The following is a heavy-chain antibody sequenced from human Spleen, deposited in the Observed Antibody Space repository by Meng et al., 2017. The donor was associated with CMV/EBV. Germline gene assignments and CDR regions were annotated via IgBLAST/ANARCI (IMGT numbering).Heavy chain of an antibody. Sequence: GAGPGRVSPVPTLALSGTVFCGPISRGDYYLLWIRQTPGKGLWCIGYIHYSGSTYYNPSLKSRVTISVDTSKNQFSLKRSSVTAVDTAVYYCASDGGYHRAAGPYWGQGTLVTVSS. CDR3: ASDGGYHRAAGPY. CDR2: IHYSGST. V-gene: IGHV4-30-4*01. D-gene: IGHD2-15*01. J-gene: IGHJ4*02. CDR1: CGPISRGDYY.